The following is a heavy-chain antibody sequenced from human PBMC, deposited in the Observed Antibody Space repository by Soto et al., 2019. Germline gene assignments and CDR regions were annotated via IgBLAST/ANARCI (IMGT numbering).Heavy chain of an antibody. CDR2: IYTSGST. J-gene: IGHJ6*02. D-gene: IGHD3-3*01. CDR3: ARDVSSVRARTYYDFWSGYYYGMDV. Sequence: LSLTCTVSGGSISSYYWSWIRQPAGKGLEWIGRIYTSGSTNYNPSLKSRVTMSVDTSKNQFSLKLSSVTAADTAVYYCARDVSSVRARTYYDFWSGYYYGMDVWGQGTTVTVSS. V-gene: IGHV4-4*07. CDR1: GGSISSYY.